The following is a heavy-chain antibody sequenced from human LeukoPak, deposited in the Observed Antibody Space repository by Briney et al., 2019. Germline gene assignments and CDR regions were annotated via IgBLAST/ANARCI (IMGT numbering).Heavy chain of an antibody. CDR2: ISSSGSTI. CDR3: ARAPYGVFDY. V-gene: IGHV3-48*03. Sequence: GGSLRLSCAASGFTFSSYEMNWVRQAPGKGLEWVSYISSSGSTIYYADSVKGRFTISRDNAKNSLYLQMNSLRAEDTAAYYCARAPYGVFDYWGQGTLVTVSS. D-gene: IGHD4-17*01. CDR1: GFTFSSYE. J-gene: IGHJ4*02.